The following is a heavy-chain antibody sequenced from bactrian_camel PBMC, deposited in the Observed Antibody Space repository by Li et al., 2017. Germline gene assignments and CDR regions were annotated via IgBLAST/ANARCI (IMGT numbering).Heavy chain of an antibody. D-gene: IGHD2*01. CDR2: IKSSDGST. J-gene: IGHJ4*01. CDR1: GFTFSSDS. Sequence: VQLVESGGELVQPGGSLRLSCATSGFTFSSDSINWVRQAPEQGLEWVSGIKSSDGSTYYSDSVKGRFTISRDNAKNMVYLQMNSLKPEDTAIYYCASDPGRSGDFCYARARSFAYQGQGTQVPVS. V-gene: IGHV3S40*01.